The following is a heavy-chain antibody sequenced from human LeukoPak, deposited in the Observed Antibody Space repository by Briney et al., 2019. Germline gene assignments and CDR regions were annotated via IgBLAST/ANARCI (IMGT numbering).Heavy chain of an antibody. CDR2: IKQDESEK. J-gene: IGHJ4*02. D-gene: IGHD3-16*01. CDR1: GFSFSSHW. CDR3: ARGGRRF. V-gene: IGHV3-7*04. Sequence: GGSLRLSCAASGFSFSSHWMSWVRQAPGKGLEWLANIKQDESEKYYADSAEGRFTISRDNAKNSLYLQMNSLRGEDTAVYYCARGGRRFWGQGTLVTVSS.